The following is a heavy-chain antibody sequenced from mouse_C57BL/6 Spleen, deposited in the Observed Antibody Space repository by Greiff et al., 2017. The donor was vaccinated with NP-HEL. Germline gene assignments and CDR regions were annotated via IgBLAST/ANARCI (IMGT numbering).Heavy chain of an antibody. Sequence: EVQRVESGGGLVKPGGSLKLSCAASGFTFSDYGMHWVRQAPEKGLEWVAYISSGSSTIYYADTVKGRFTISRDNAKNTLFLQMTSLRSEDTAMYYCAGGHPYAMDYWGQGTSVTVSS. CDR3: AGGHPYAMDY. D-gene: IGHD3-1*01. V-gene: IGHV5-17*01. CDR1: GFTFSDYG. J-gene: IGHJ4*01. CDR2: ISSGSSTI.